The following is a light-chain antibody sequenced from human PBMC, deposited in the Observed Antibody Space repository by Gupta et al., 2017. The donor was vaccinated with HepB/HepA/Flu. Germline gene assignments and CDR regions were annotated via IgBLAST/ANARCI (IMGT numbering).Light chain of an antibody. CDR3: HHYGTSPWT. J-gene: IGKJ1*01. CDR2: GAS. Sequence: DIVLTQSSGTLSLSPGERATLSCRASQSIVSTYLAWYQQRPGQAPRLLFYGASSRASGIPDRFSGSGSGTDFTLTISGLEPEDFAVYYCHHYGTSPWTFGQGTKVETK. CDR1: QSIVSTY. V-gene: IGKV3-20*01.